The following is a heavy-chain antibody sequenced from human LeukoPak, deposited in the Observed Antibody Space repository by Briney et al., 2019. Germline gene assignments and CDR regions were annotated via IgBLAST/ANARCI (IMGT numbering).Heavy chain of an antibody. CDR1: GGSISSYY. CDR3: ARETYYYDSSDAFDI. D-gene: IGHD3-22*01. Sequence: KPSETLSLTRTVSGGSISSYYWSWIRQPPGKGLEWIGYIYYSGSTNYNPALESRVTISVDTSKNQFSLKLSSVTAADTAVYYCARETYYYDSSDAFDIWGQGTMVTVSS. J-gene: IGHJ3*02. V-gene: IGHV4-59*01. CDR2: IYYSGST.